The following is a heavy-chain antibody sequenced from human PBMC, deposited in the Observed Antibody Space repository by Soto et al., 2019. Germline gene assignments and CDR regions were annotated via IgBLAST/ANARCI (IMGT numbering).Heavy chain of an antibody. V-gene: IGHV1-69*13. CDR1: GGTFSNYA. D-gene: IGHD6-13*01. Sequence: ASVKVSCKASGGTFSNYAISWVRQAPGQGLEWMGGIIPILGTANYAQKFQGRVTITADESTSTAYMELSSLRSEDTAVYYCAGRRQNIAAAVYGMDVWGQGTTVTVSS. J-gene: IGHJ6*02. CDR3: AGRRQNIAAAVYGMDV. CDR2: IIPILGTA.